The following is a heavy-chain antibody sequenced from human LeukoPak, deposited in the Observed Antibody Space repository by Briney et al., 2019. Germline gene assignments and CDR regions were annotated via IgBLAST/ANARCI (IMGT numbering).Heavy chain of an antibody. D-gene: IGHD4-17*01. CDR3: AASVTTKPYYFDS. CDR2: IYYSGST. J-gene: IGHJ4*02. Sequence: PSQTLSLTCTVSGGSISSGGYYWSWIRQPPGKGLEWIGYIYYSGSTYYNPSLKSRVTISVDTSKNQFSLKLSSVAAADTAVYYCAASVTTKPYYFDSWGQGTLVTVSS. V-gene: IGHV4-31*03. CDR1: GGSISSGGYY.